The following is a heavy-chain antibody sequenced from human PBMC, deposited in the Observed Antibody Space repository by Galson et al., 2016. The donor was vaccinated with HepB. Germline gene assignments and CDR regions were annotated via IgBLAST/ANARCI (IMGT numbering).Heavy chain of an antibody. V-gene: IGHV3-21*01. J-gene: IGHJ4*02. CDR1: GFTFSSYS. CDR3: AREALLEYSLDS. CDR2: ISSISSYI. Sequence: SLRLSCAASGFTFSSYSMNWVRQAPGKGLEWVSSISSISSYIYYSDSVKGRFTVSRDNAKNSVYLQMNGLRAEDTALYYCAREALLEYSLDSWGQGTLVAVSS. D-gene: IGHD2-15*01.